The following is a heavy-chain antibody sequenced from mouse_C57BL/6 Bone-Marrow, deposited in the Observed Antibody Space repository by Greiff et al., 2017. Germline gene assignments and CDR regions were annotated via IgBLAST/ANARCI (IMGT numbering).Heavy chain of an antibody. Sequence: EVKLMESGGDLVKPGGSLKLSCAASGFTFSSYGMSWVRQTPDKRLEWVATFSSGGSYTYYPDSVKGRFTISRDNAKNTLYLQMSSLKSEDTAMYYCARQALRSGDYWGQGTSVTVSS. CDR3: ARQALRSGDY. V-gene: IGHV5-6*01. CDR2: FSSGGSYT. J-gene: IGHJ4*01. CDR1: GFTFSSYG.